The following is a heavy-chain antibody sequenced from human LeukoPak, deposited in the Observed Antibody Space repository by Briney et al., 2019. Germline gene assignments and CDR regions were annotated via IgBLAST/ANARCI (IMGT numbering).Heavy chain of an antibody. Sequence: ASVKVSCKASAYTFTGHHIHWVRQAPGQGLEWMGWMNPDSGDTNYAQKFKGRVTMTGDTSITTAYMELSSLRSDDTAVYYCARDKCFAQLRTNYYMDVWGKGTTVTVSS. CDR2: MNPDSGDT. J-gene: IGHJ6*03. CDR1: AYTFTGHH. D-gene: IGHD3-10*01. V-gene: IGHV1-2*02. CDR3: ARDKCFAQLRTNYYMDV.